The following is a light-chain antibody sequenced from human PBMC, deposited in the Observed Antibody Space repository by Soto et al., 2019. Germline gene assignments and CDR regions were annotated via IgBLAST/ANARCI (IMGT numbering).Light chain of an antibody. V-gene: IGKV3-20*01. CDR1: QSVSTY. CDR2: GVS. J-gene: IGKJ4*01. Sequence: EIVMTQSPATLSLSPGERATLSCRASQSVSTYLAWYQQKPGQAPRVLIYGVSSRATGIPDRFSGSGSGSEFTLTISRLEPEDLAVYYCQQYVSLPLTFGGGTKVDIK. CDR3: QQYVSLPLT.